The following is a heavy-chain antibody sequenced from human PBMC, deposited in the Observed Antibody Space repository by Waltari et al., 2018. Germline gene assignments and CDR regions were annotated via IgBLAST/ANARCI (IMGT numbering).Heavy chain of an antibody. J-gene: IGHJ4*02. CDR3: ARVGYRGY. CDR1: GFTFSSYW. CDR2: INSDGSST. V-gene: IGHV3-74*02. Sequence: VQLVQSGAEVKKPGASVKVSCKASGFTFSSYWMHWVRQAPGKGLVWVSRINSDGSSTSYADSVKGRFTISRDNAKNTLYLQMNSLRAEDTAVYYCARVGYRGYWGQGTLVTVSS. D-gene: IGHD4-4*01.